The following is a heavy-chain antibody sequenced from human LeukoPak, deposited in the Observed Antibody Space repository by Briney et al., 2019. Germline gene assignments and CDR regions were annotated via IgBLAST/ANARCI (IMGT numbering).Heavy chain of an antibody. CDR2: ISSSSSYI. CDR1: GFTFSSYS. D-gene: IGHD5-18*01. J-gene: IGHJ4*02. Sequence: GVSLRLSCAASGFTFSSYSMNWVRQAPGKGLEWVSSISSSSSYIYYADSVKGRFTISRDNAKNSLYLQMNSLRAEDTAVYYCARDLGRDSYGYGFDYWGQGTLVTVSS. V-gene: IGHV3-21*01. CDR3: ARDLGRDSYGYGFDY.